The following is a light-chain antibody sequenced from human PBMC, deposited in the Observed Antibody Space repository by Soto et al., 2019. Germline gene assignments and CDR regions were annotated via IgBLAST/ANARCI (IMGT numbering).Light chain of an antibody. CDR3: KQYGGSPFT. Sequence: ESVLTPSPGTLSLSPRERATLSCRASQSIFNNDLAWYQQKPGQAPRLLVYGASFSATGIPDRFSGSGSGTDFTLTISRLEPEDFYVYYCKQYGGSPFTFGQGTRLEIK. J-gene: IGKJ2*01. V-gene: IGKV3-20*01. CDR2: GAS. CDR1: QSIFNND.